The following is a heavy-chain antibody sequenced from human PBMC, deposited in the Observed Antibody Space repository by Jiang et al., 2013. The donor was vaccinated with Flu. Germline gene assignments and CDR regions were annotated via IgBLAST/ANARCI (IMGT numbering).Heavy chain of an antibody. CDR1: GFTFSSYA. J-gene: IGHJ3*02. Sequence: LSCAASGFTFSSYAMHWVRQAPGKGLEWVAVISYDGSNKYYADSVKGRFTISRDNSKNTLYLQMNSLRAEDTAVYYCARGYYYDSSDFDAFDIWGQGTMVTVSS. CDR3: ARGYYYDSSDFDAFDI. CDR2: ISYDGSNK. D-gene: IGHD3-22*01. V-gene: IGHV3-30-3*01.